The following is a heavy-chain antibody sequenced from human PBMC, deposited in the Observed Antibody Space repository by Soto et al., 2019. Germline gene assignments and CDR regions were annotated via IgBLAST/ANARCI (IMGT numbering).Heavy chain of an antibody. J-gene: IGHJ4*02. CDR1: GFSFSNYW. D-gene: IGHD1-26*01. CDR3: AREDGSYYYFDR. V-gene: IGHV3-74*01. CDR2: INSDGSST. Sequence: PGGSLRLSCAASGFSFSNYWMHWVRQAPGKGLVWVSRINSDGSSTSYADSVKGRFTISRDNAKNTLYLQMNSLRVEDTAVYYCAREDGSYYYFDRWGLGTLVTVSS.